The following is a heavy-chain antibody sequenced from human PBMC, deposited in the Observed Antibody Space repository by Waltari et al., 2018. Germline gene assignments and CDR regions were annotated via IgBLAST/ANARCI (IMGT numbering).Heavy chain of an antibody. J-gene: IGHJ4*02. CDR3: AADPSSYYFDY. D-gene: IGHD1-26*01. V-gene: IGHV1-58*01. Sequence: QMQLVQSGPEVKKPGTSVKVSCKASGFTFTSSAVQWVRQARGQRLEWIGWNVVGSGNTNYAQKFQERVTITRDMSTSTAYMELSSLRSEDTAVYYCAADPSSYYFDYWGQGTLVTVSS. CDR2: NVVGSGNT. CDR1: GFTFTSSA.